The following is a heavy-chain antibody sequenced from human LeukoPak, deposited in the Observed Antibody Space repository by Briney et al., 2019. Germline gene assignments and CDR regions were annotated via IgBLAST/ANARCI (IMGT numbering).Heavy chain of an antibody. CDR2: IWYDGSNK. J-gene: IGHJ4*02. Sequence: GGSLRLSCTASGFTFSSYAMHWVRRAPGKGLEWVAVIWYDGSNKYYPDSVKGRFTISRDNSKNTLYLQMNSLRVEDTAVYYCARDPAGKYGSSWFDYWGQGTLVTVSS. V-gene: IGHV3-33*01. D-gene: IGHD6-13*01. CDR3: ARDPAGKYGSSWFDY. CDR1: GFTFSSYA.